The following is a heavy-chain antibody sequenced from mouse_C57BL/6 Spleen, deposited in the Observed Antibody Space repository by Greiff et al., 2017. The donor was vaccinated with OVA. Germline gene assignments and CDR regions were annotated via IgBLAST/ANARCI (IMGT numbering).Heavy chain of an antibody. D-gene: IGHD2-1*01. CDR1: GYSFTDYN. CDR3: ASPLLYYCNYDYAMDY. V-gene: IGHV1-39*01. J-gene: IGHJ4*01. CDR2: INPNYGTT. Sequence: VQLQQSGPELVKPVASVKISCKASGYSFTDYNMNWVKQSNGKSLEWIGGINPNYGTTSYNQKFKGKATLTVDQSSSTAYMPLNSLTSEDSAVYYCASPLLYYCNYDYAMDYWGQGTSVTVSS.